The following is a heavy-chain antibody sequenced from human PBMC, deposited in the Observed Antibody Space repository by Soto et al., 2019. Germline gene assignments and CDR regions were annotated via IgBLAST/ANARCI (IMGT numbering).Heavy chain of an antibody. CDR2: IYSGGST. D-gene: IGHD3-10*01. CDR1: GFTVSTNY. V-gene: IGHV3-66*01. Sequence: GGSLRLSCAASGFTVSTNYMSWVRQAPGKGLDWVSLIYSGGSTYYADSVKGRFTISRDISKNTLYLQMDSLRAEDTALYYCAIVIVRGSPPYFDQWGQGTLVTVSS. J-gene: IGHJ4*02. CDR3: AIVIVRGSPPYFDQ.